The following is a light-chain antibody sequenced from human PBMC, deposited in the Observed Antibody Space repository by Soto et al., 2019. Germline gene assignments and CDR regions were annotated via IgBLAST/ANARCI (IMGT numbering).Light chain of an antibody. J-gene: IGKJ3*01. CDR2: GAS. Sequence: EIVLTQSPGTLSLSPGERATLSCRASQSVSATYLAWYQQKPGQAPRLLIYGASNRATGIPDRFTGSGSGTDFTLTISRLEPEDFAVYYCQQYNNWPSFGPGTKVDIK. CDR1: QSVSATY. CDR3: QQYNNWPS. V-gene: IGKV3-20*01.